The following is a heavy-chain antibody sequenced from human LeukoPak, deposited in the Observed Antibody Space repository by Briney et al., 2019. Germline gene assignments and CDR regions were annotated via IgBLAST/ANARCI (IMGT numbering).Heavy chain of an antibody. CDR1: GFTFDDYA. CDR3: VKDNKLVVAGTELGY. J-gene: IGHJ4*02. D-gene: IGHD6-19*01. CDR2: ISWNRGSI. V-gene: IGHV3-9*01. Sequence: GGSLRLSCAASGFTFDDYAMHWVRQAPGKGLEWVSGISWNRGSIGYADSVKGRFTISRDNAKNSLFQQMNSLRAEDTALYYCVKDNKLVVAGTELGYWGQGTLVTVSS.